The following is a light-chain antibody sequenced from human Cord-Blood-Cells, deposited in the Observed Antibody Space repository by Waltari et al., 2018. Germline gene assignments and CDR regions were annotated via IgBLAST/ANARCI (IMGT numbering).Light chain of an antibody. V-gene: IGLV2-23*01. J-gene: IGLJ3*02. CDR2: EGS. CDR1: SSDVGSYNL. Sequence: QSALTQPAYVSGSPGQSITISCTGTSSDVGSYNLVSWDQQHPGKAPKLMIYEGSKRPSGVSNRFSGSKSGNTASLTISGLQAEDEADYYCCSYAGSSTWVFGGGTKLTVL. CDR3: CSYAGSSTWV.